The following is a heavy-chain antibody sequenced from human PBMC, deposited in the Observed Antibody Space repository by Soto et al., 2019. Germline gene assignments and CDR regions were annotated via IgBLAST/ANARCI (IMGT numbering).Heavy chain of an antibody. CDR2: IHPSYGDT. V-gene: IGHV1-46*02. CDR3: ANRIGSDMDV. J-gene: IGHJ6*02. D-gene: IGHD2-15*01. CDR1: GYTFNNHY. Sequence: QVQLVQSGAEVKEPGASVKVSCKASGYTFNNHYIHWGRQAPGQGLEWMGRIHPSYGDTTFAQRFRGRVTLTRDTSSTTGYMELTSLTSADTAVYYCANRIGSDMDVWGQGTTVTVSS.